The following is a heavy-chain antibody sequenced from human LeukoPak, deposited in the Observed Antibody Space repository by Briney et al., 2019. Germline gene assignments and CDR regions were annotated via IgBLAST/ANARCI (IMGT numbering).Heavy chain of an antibody. CDR3: ARDEEGLRYFDWLLDY. J-gene: IGHJ4*02. Sequence: GESLRLSCAASGFTLSRHGMHWVRQAPRKGLEWLAVISNDGSNKYYADSVKGRFTISRDTYKNTLYLQMNSLRTEDTAVYYCARDEEGLRYFDWLLDYWGQGTLVTVSS. CDR1: GFTLSRHG. D-gene: IGHD3-9*01. V-gene: IGHV3-30*03. CDR2: ISNDGSNK.